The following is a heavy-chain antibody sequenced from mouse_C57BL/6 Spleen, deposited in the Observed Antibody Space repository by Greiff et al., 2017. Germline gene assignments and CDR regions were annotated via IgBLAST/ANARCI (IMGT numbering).Heavy chain of an antibody. D-gene: IGHD2-2*01. Sequence: EVKVEESGPGMVKPSQSLSLTCTVTGYSITSGYDWHWIRHFPGNKLEWMGYISYSGSTNYNPSLKSRISITHDTSKNHFFLKLNSVTTEDTATYYCARGNYGYDEAWLAYRGQGTLVTGSA. CDR3: ARGNYGYDEAWLAY. CDR1: GYSITSGYD. V-gene: IGHV3-1*01. J-gene: IGHJ3*01. CDR2: ISYSGST.